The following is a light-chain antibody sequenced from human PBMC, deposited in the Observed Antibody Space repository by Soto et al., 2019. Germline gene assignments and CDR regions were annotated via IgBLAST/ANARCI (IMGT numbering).Light chain of an antibody. J-gene: IGLJ1*01. Sequence: QSVLTQPPSASGSPGQSVAISYTGTSSNVGGYNYAPEYQQHPGKAGNVMIYEVNRRTSGVPDRFSGSKSGNTASLTVSGLQAEDEADYYCSSYAGSSTVFGTGPKATVL. V-gene: IGLV2-8*01. CDR1: SSNVGGYNY. CDR3: SSYAGSSTV. CDR2: EVN.